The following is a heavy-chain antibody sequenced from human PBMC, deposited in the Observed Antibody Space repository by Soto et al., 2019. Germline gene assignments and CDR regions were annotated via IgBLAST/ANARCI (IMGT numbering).Heavy chain of an antibody. J-gene: IGHJ4*02. Sequence: GGSLRLSCAVSGFTVSAKWMSWVRQAPGKGLEWLANINEDGSKKFYVDSVKGRFTISKDNAKNSLSLQLGSLRADDTAVYYCAREMHMGSGWGDIDIWGRGTMVTVSS. CDR1: GFTVSAKW. CDR2: INEDGSKK. D-gene: IGHD6-19*01. V-gene: IGHV3-7*03. CDR3: AREMHMGSGWGDIDI.